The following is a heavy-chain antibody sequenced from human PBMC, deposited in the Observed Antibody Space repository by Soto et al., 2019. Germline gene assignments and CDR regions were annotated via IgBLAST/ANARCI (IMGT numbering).Heavy chain of an antibody. CDR2: IYHSGST. D-gene: IGHD3-3*01. J-gene: IGHJ6*02. V-gene: IGHV4-31*03. CDR3: ARVTSEDRITISGVVIGTMDV. Sequence: QVQLQESGPGLVKPSQTLSLTCTVSGGSIRSTRYYWSWIRQHPGKGLEWIAYIYHSGSTYYNPSLNGRVAISVDSSINQFSLSLGAVTAAVTAVYYCARVTSEDRITISGVVIGTMDVCGQGTMVTVS. CDR1: GGSIRSTRYY.